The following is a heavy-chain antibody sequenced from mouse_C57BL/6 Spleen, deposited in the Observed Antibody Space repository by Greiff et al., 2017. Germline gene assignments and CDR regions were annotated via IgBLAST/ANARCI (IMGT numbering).Heavy chain of an antibody. Sequence: VQLQQSGAELVRPGASVTLSCKASGYTFTDYEMHWVKQTPVQGLEWIGAIDPETGGTAYNQKFKGKAILTADKSSSTAYMELRSLTAEDSAVYYCTGDWDGYWGQGTTLTVSS. CDR2: IDPETGGT. CDR3: TGDWDGY. D-gene: IGHD4-1*01. J-gene: IGHJ2*01. V-gene: IGHV1-15*01. CDR1: GYTFTDYE.